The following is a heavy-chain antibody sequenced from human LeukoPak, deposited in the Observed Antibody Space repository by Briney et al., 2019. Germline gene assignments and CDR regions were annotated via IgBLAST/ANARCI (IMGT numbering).Heavy chain of an antibody. Sequence: GGSLRLSCAASGFTFSSYAMSWVRQAPGMGLEWVSAISGSASNTYYADSVKGRFTISRDNSRNTLYLQMNSLRAEDTAVYYCANVEWPLDYWGQGTLVTVSS. CDR3: ANVEWPLDY. J-gene: IGHJ4*02. V-gene: IGHV3-23*01. D-gene: IGHD1-26*01. CDR2: ISGSASNT. CDR1: GFTFSSYA.